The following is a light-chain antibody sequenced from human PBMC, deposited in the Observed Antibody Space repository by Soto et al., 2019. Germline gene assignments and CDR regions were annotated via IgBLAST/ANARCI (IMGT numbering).Light chain of an antibody. CDR2: EVS. CDR1: SSDVGGYNY. V-gene: IGLV2-8*01. Sequence: QSALTQPPSASGSPGQSVTISCTGTSSDVGGYNYVSWYQQHPGKAPKLMIYEVSKRPSGVPDRFSGSKSGNTASLTVSGLEADEAADYYCSSSAGSLHVFGAGTKLTVL. CDR3: SSSAGSLHV. J-gene: IGLJ2*01.